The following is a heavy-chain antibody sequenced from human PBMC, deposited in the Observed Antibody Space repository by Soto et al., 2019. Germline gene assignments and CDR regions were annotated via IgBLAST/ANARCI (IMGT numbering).Heavy chain of an antibody. CDR1: GFTFSSYS. D-gene: IGHD3-22*01. Sequence: GGSLRLSCAASGFTFSSYSMNWVRQAPGKGLEWVSSISGSSSYIYYADSVKGRFTISRDNAKNSLYLQMNSLRAEDTAVYYCARDLHYYDSGGYYGDWGQGTLVTVSS. V-gene: IGHV3-21*01. J-gene: IGHJ4*02. CDR3: ARDLHYYDSGGYYGD. CDR2: ISGSSSYI.